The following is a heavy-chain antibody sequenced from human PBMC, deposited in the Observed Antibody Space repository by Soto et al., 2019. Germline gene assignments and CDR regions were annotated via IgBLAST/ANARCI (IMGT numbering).Heavy chain of an antibody. J-gene: IGHJ4*02. V-gene: IGHV3-23*01. CDR2: ISGSGSST. Sequence: EVQLLESGGGLVQPGGSLRLSCAAPGFSFTSYAMNWVRQAPGKGLEWVSTISGSGSSTYFADSVRGRFTISRDNSRNTLYLQMNRLRAEDTAVFYCARMTAAGYFVYWGQGTLVTVSS. CDR3: ARMTAAGYFVY. D-gene: IGHD6-13*01. CDR1: GFSFTSYA.